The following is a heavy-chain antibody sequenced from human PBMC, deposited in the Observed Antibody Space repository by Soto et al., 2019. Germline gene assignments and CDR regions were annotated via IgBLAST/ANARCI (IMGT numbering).Heavy chain of an antibody. J-gene: IGHJ5*02. Sequence: SETLSLTCAVYGGSFSGYYWSWIRQPPGKGLEWIGEINHSGSTNYNPSLKSRVTISVDTSKNQLSLKLSSVTAADTAVYYCARIRARAVLRYFDWPPPGWFDPWGQGTLVTVSS. CDR3: ARIRARAVLRYFDWPPPGWFDP. D-gene: IGHD3-9*01. V-gene: IGHV4-34*01. CDR1: GGSFSGYY. CDR2: INHSGST.